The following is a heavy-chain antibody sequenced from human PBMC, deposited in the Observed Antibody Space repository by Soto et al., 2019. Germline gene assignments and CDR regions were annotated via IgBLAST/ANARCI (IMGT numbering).Heavy chain of an antibody. V-gene: IGHV1-69*01. D-gene: IGHD1-20*01. J-gene: IGHJ6*02. CDR2: IIPIFGTP. CDR1: GDTFNTFA. CDR3: ARNPGITETRESQYAMDV. Sequence: QVQLVQSGAEVKKPGSSVRVSCKTSGDTFNTFAISWVRQAPGQGLEWMGGIIPIFGTPDYAQQFPGRVTISADESTSTAYLELISLRYEDTAVYYCARNPGITETRESQYAMDVWGQGTTVTVSS.